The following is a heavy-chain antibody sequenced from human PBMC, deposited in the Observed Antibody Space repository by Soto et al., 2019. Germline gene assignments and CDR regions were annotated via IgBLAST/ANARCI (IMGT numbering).Heavy chain of an antibody. Sequence: SETLSLTCTVSGGSISSGGYYWSWIRQHPGKGLEWIGYIYYSGSTYYNPSLKSRVTISVDTSKNQLSLKLSSVTAADTAVYYCARVYSSGWPFDYWGQGTLVTVSS. J-gene: IGHJ4*02. V-gene: IGHV4-31*03. CDR1: GGSISSGGYY. CDR3: ARVYSSGWPFDY. D-gene: IGHD6-19*01. CDR2: IYYSGST.